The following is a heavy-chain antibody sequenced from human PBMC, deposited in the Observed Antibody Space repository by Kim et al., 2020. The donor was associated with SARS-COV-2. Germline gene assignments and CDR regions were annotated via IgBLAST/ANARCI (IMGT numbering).Heavy chain of an antibody. J-gene: IGHJ3*01. Sequence: GGSLRLSCTASGFTFGDFSKHWVRRTPGKGLEWVAVISSDGNHKYYADSVKGRFTISRDNSKNTLYLEMTNLRVEDTALYYCARVGGYCSHANCYEAFD. D-gene: IGHD2-15*01. CDR2: ISSDGNHK. CDR3: ARVGGYCSHANCYEAFD. V-gene: IGHV3-30*04. CDR1: GFTFGDFS.